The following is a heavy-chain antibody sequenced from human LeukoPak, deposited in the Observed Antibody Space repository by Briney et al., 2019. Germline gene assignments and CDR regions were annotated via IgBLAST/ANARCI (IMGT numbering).Heavy chain of an antibody. CDR1: GGSISSYY. J-gene: IGHJ4*02. CDR2: IYYSGST. D-gene: IGHD5-24*01. V-gene: IGHV4-59*08. Sequence: SETLSLTCTVSGGSISSYYWSWIRQPPGKGLEWTGYIYYSGSTNYNPSLKSRVTISVDTSKNQFSLKLSSVTAADTAVYYCARMEGRRWLQLPGGFDYWGQGTLVTVSS. CDR3: ARMEGRRWLQLPGGFDY.